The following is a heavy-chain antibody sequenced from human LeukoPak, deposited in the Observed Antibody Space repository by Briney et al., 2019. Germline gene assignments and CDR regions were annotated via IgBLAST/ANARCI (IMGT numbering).Heavy chain of an antibody. J-gene: IGHJ4*02. Sequence: GASVKVSCKASGYTFTGYYMHWVRQAPGQGLEWMGRINPNSGGTNYAQKFQGRVTMTRDTSISTAYMEQSRLRSDDTAVYYCARDRYYYDSSGSFDYWGQGTLVTVSS. V-gene: IGHV1-2*06. D-gene: IGHD3-22*01. CDR2: INPNSGGT. CDR3: ARDRYYYDSSGSFDY. CDR1: GYTFTGYY.